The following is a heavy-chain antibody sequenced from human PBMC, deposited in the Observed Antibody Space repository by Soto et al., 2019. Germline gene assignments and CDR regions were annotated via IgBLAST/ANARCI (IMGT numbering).Heavy chain of an antibody. CDR3: ARDKVPNLRGVIKVWFDP. J-gene: IGHJ5*02. Sequence: QVQLVESGGGVVQPGRSLRLSCAASGFTFSSYGMHWVRQAPGKGLEWVAVIWYDGSNKYYADSVKGRFTISRDNSKNTLYLQMNSLRAEDTAVYYCARDKVPNLRGVIKVWFDPWGQGTLVTVSS. D-gene: IGHD3-10*01. CDR2: IWYDGSNK. V-gene: IGHV3-33*01. CDR1: GFTFSSYG.